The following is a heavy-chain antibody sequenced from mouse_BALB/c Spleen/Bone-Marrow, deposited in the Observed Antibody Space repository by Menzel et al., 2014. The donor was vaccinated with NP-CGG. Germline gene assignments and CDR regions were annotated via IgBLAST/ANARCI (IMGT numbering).Heavy chain of an antibody. CDR2: ISSGGSYT. V-gene: IGHV5-9-3*01. J-gene: IGHJ1*01. D-gene: IGHD1-1*01. CDR3: ARPPYYGSSEWYFDV. Sequence: EVQLQESGGGLVKPRGSLKLSCAASGFTFSSYAMSWVRQTPEKRLEWVATISSGGSYTYYPDSVKGRFTISRDNAKNTLYLQMSSLRSEDTAMYYCARPPYYGSSEWYFDVWGAGTTVTVSS. CDR1: GFTFSSYA.